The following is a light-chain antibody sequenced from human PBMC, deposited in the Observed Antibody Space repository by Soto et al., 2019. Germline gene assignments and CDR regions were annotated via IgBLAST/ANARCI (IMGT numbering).Light chain of an antibody. CDR1: QGVSSTY. V-gene: IGKV3-20*01. Sequence: EIVLTQSPGTLSLSPGERATLSCRASQGVSSTYLAGYQQKPGQAPRLLIYGASSRATGIPDRFSGSGSGTDFTLTISRLEPEDFAVYYCQHYGSSRTFGQGTKVEIK. CDR2: GAS. CDR3: QHYGSSRT. J-gene: IGKJ1*01.